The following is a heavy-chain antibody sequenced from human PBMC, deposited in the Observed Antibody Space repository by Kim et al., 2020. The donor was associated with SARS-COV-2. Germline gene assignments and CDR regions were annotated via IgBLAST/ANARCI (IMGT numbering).Heavy chain of an antibody. D-gene: IGHD3-3*01. V-gene: IGHV4-31*03. CDR2: IYYSGNT. CDR1: GGSISSGGYY. Sequence: SETLSLTCTVSGGSISSGGYYWSWIRQHPGKGLEWIGYIYYSGNTYYNPSIKSRVTISVDTSKNQFSLKLSSVTAADTAVYYCARAPRSIITSFGVVTHFDFWGQGTLVTVSS. J-gene: IGHJ4*02. CDR3: ARAPRSIITSFGVVTHFDF.